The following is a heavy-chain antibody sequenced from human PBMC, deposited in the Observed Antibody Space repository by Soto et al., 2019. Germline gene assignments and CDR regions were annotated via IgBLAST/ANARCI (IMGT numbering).Heavy chain of an antibody. CDR1: GGSISSSSYY. V-gene: IGHV4-39*01. D-gene: IGHD1-7*01. CDR2: TYYSGST. J-gene: IGHJ3*02. Sequence: QLQLQESGPGLVKPSETLSLTCTVSGGSISSSSYYWGWIRQPPGKGLEWIGSTYYSGSTYYNQSLKSRVTISVDESKNQFSLKLSSVTAADTAVYYCASRNYADAFDIWGQGTMVTLSS. CDR3: ASRNYADAFDI.